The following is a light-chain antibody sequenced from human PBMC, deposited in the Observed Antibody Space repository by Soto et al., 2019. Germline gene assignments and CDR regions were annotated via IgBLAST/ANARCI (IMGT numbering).Light chain of an antibody. V-gene: IGKV3-20*01. Sequence: EIVLTQSPGTLSLSPGERATLSCRASQSVSSSYLAWHQQKPGQAPRLLIYDASSRATGIPDRFSGSGSGTDFTLTISRLEPEDFPVYYCQQYGSSPYTFGQGTKLEIK. CDR3: QQYGSSPYT. J-gene: IGKJ2*01. CDR1: QSVSSSY. CDR2: DAS.